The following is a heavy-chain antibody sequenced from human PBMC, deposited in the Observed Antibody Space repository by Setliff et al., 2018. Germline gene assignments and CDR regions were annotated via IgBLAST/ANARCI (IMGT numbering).Heavy chain of an antibody. CDR1: GFTFSDYY. J-gene: IGHJ4*02. Sequence: PGGSLRLSCAASGFTFSDYYMSWIRQAPGKGLEWVSYITSSGTTTFYTDSVKGRFTVSRDNSNNTLYLHMSSLRAEDTAVYFCARIFLYGTSWYFDNWGQGTLVTVSS. CDR2: ITSSGTTT. D-gene: IGHD3-3*01. V-gene: IGHV3-11*01. CDR3: ARIFLYGTSWYFDN.